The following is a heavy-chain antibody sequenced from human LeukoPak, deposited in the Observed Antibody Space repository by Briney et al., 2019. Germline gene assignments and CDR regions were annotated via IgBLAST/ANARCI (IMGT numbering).Heavy chain of an antibody. V-gene: IGHV3-66*01. CDR3: ARGKYYYDSSGYWYYFDY. CDR2: IYSGGST. D-gene: IGHD3-22*01. Sequence: GGSLLLSCAASGFPFSDYNMSGIRQAPGKGLEWVSVIYSGGSTYYADSVKGRFTISRDNSKNTLYLQMNSLRAEDTAVYYCARGKYYYDSSGYWYYFDYWGKGTLVTVSS. J-gene: IGHJ4*02. CDR1: GFPFSDYN.